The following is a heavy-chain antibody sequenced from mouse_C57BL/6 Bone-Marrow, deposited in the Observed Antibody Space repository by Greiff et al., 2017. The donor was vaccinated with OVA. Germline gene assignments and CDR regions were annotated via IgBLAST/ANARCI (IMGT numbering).Heavy chain of an antibody. CDR2: IDPSDSYT. V-gene: IGHV1-69*01. CDR3: ARGATCDYDVDY. Sequence: VQLQQPGAELVLPGASVKLSCKASGYTFTSSWMHGVKQRPGQGLEWIGEIDPSDSYTNYNQKFKGKSTLTVDKSSSTAYMQLSSLTSEDSAVYYCARGATCDYDVDYWGQGTSVTVSS. D-gene: IGHD2-4*01. J-gene: IGHJ4*01. CDR1: GYTFTSSW.